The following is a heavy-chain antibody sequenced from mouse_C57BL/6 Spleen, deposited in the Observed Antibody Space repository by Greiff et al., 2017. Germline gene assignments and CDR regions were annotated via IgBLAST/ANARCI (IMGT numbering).Heavy chain of an antibody. J-gene: IGHJ3*01. CDR2: IYPRSGNT. D-gene: IGHD3-2*02. CDR1: GYTFTSYG. V-gene: IGHV1-81*01. Sequence: VKLQQSGAELARPGASVKLSCKASGYTFTSYGISWVKQRTGQGLEWIGEIYPRSGNTYYNEKCKGTATLTADKSSSTAYMELRSLTSEDSAVYFCARWTAQATFAYWGQGTLVTVSA. CDR3: ARWTAQATFAY.